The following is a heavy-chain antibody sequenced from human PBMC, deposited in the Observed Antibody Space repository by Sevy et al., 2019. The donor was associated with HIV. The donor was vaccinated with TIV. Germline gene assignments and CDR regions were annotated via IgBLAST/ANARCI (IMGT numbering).Heavy chain of an antibody. CDR1: GYTFTRYS. J-gene: IGHJ4*02. Sequence: ASVKVSCKASGYTFTRYSMNSVRQAPGQGLEWIGWINTNTGNPTYAQAFTGRFVFSLDTSVSTAYLKISSLKAEDTAVYYCARAEVDTAIEGFDYWGQGSLVTVSS. V-gene: IGHV7-4-1*02. CDR3: ARAEVDTAIEGFDY. CDR2: INTNTGNP. D-gene: IGHD5-18*01.